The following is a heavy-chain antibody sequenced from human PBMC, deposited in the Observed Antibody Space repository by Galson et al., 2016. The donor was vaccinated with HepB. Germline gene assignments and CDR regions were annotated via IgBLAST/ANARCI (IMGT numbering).Heavy chain of an antibody. Sequence: SLRLSCAASGFTFEDYVIHWVRQAPGKGLEWVSLINWDGSAAFHTDSVKGRFTISRDNRKNSLYLQMNSLTTEDTAFYFCAKASGSDYFFEHWGQGTLVTVSS. CDR2: INWDGSAA. J-gene: IGHJ4*02. V-gene: IGHV3-43D*03. CDR1: GFTFEDYV. D-gene: IGHD1-26*01. CDR3: AKASGSDYFFEH.